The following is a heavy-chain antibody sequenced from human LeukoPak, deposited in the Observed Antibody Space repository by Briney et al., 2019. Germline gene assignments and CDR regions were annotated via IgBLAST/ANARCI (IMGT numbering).Heavy chain of an antibody. V-gene: IGHV3-23*01. CDR3: AKDLYPGGDDSTRGAFDI. J-gene: IGHJ3*02. D-gene: IGHD3-22*01. CDR1: GSTFSTYA. Sequence: QAGGSLRLSCAASGSTFSTYAMSWVRQAPGKGLEWVSAISGSGGSTYYADSVKGRFTISRDNSKNTLYLQMNSLRAEDTAVYYCAKDLYPGGDDSTRGAFDIWGQGTMVTVSS. CDR2: ISGSGGST.